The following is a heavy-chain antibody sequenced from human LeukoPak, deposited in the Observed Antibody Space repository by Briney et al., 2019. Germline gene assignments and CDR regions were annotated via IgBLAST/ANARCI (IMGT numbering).Heavy chain of an antibody. Sequence: GASVTVSCKASGYTFTGYYMHWVRQAPGQGLEWMGWISPNSGGTNYAQKFQGRVTMTRDTSISTAYMELSRLRSDDTAVYYCARALFGVVGLWGQGTLVTVSS. CDR3: ARALFGVVGL. D-gene: IGHD3-3*01. CDR2: ISPNSGGT. J-gene: IGHJ4*02. V-gene: IGHV1-2*02. CDR1: GYTFTGYY.